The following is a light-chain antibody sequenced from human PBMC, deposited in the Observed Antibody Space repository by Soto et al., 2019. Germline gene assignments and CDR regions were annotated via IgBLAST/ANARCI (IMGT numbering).Light chain of an antibody. CDR1: QRVNSNY. Sequence: VLTQSPGTLSLSPGERATLSCRASQRVNSNYFAWYQQKPGQAPRLLVFGASTRATGIPDRYSGSGSGTDLILTISRVAPDDLAVYYCQQYTASSGIFTFGPGTKVDI. V-gene: IGKV3-20*01. J-gene: IGKJ3*01. CDR2: GAS. CDR3: QQYTASSGIFT.